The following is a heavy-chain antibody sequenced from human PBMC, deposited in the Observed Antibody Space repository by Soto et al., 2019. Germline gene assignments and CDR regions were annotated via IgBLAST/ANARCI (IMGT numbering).Heavy chain of an antibody. J-gene: IGHJ6*02. Sequence: ASVKVSCKASGYTFTSYGISWVRQAPGQGLEWMGWISAYNGNTNYAQKLQGRVTMTTDTSTSTAYMELRSLRSDDTAVYYCARFGRSDIVATIPSGMDVWGQGTTVTVS. CDR2: ISAYNGNT. CDR3: ARFGRSDIVATIPSGMDV. V-gene: IGHV1-18*01. CDR1: GYTFTSYG. D-gene: IGHD5-12*01.